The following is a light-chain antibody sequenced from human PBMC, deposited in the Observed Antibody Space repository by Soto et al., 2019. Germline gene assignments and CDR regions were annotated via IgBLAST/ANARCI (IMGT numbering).Light chain of an antibody. J-gene: IGKJ3*01. V-gene: IGKV3-11*01. CDR3: QQRSNWPPEVT. Sequence: EIVLTQSPDTLSLSPGERATLSCRACQSVRSSLAWYQQKPGQAPRLLIYDASNRATGIPVRFSGSGSGTDFTLTISSLEPEDFAVYYCQQRSNWPPEVTFGPGTKVDI. CDR1: QSVRSS. CDR2: DAS.